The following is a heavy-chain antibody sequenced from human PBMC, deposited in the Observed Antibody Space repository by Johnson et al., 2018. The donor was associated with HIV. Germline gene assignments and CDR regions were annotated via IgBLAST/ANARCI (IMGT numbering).Heavy chain of an antibody. CDR2: IHSDETDT. Sequence: VQLVESGGDLIQPGGSLRLSCAASGFTFSNAWMNWVRQAPGKGLVWVSHIHSDETDTTYADSVKGRFTISRDNARNTLYLQLNSLRAEDTALYYCARSHRYGTMMATIRPFDIWGQGTMVTVSS. J-gene: IGHJ3*02. CDR1: GFTFSNAW. V-gene: IGHV3-74*02. D-gene: IGHD5-12*01. CDR3: ARSHRYGTMMATIRPFDI.